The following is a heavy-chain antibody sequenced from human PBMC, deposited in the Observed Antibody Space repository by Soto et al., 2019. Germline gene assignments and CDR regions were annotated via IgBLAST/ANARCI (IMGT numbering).Heavy chain of an antibody. V-gene: IGHV3-23*01. D-gene: IGHD3-22*01. J-gene: IGHJ4*02. CDR1: GVTFSSYA. Sequence: GGSLRLSCAASGVTFSSYAMSWVRQAPGKGLEWVSAISGSGGSTYYADSVKGRFTISRDNSKNTLYLQMNSLRAEDTAVYYCAKSLHYYDSSGLDYWGQGTLVTVSS. CDR2: ISGSGGST. CDR3: AKSLHYYDSSGLDY.